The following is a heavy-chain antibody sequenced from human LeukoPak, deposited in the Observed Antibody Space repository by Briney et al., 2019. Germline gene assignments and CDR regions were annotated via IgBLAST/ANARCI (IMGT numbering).Heavy chain of an antibody. CDR3: ARHGDYVNWFDP. Sequence: GGALQISCKGSGSSSTSYWIRWVRQLPGKGLEGRGRIDPSDSYTNYSPSFQGHVTISADKSISTAYLQWSSLKASDTAMYDCARHGDYVNWFDPWGQGTLVTVSS. J-gene: IGHJ5*02. D-gene: IGHD4-17*01. CDR2: IDPSDSYT. V-gene: IGHV5-10-1*01. CDR1: GSSSTSYW.